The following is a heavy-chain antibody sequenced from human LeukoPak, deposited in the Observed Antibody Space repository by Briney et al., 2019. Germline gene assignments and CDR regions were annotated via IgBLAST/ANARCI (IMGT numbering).Heavy chain of an antibody. CDR1: GFTFSSYS. J-gene: IGHJ4*02. D-gene: IGHD3-10*01. V-gene: IGHV3-21*01. CDR3: ARDLESTYYSIYY. CDR2: ISSSSSYI. Sequence: SGGSLRLSCAASGFTFSSYSMNWVRQAPGKGLEWVSSISSSSSYIYYADSVKGRFTISRDNAQNSLYLQMNSLRAEDTAVYYCARDLESTYYSIYYWGQGTLVTVSS.